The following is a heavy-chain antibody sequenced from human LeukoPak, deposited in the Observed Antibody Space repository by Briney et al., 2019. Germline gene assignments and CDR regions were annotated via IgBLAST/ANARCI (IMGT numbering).Heavy chain of an antibody. J-gene: IGHJ5*02. CDR1: GFTFSSYT. CDR2: ISSLSNYI. CDR3: ARDPSTYYYDSSGYYNWFDP. V-gene: IGHV3-21*01. Sequence: PGGSLRLSCAASGFTFSSYTMNWVRQAPGKGLEWVSSISSLSNYIYYADSVKGRFTISRDNAKNSLYLQMNSLRAEDTAVYYCARDPSTYYYDSSGYYNWFDPWGQGTLVTVSS. D-gene: IGHD3-22*01.